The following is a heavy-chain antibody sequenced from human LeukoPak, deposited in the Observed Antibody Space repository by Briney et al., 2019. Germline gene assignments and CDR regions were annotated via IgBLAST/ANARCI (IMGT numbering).Heavy chain of an antibody. CDR1: GYSISSGYY. CDR2: INHSGST. CDR3: AREGGYCGGDCSGSPLLY. V-gene: IGHV4-38-2*02. J-gene: IGHJ4*02. Sequence: SETLSLTCTVSGYSISSGYYWGWIRQPPGTGLEWIGSINHSGSTYYNPSLKSRVTISVDPSKNQFSLKLSSVTAADTAVYYCAREGGYCGGDCSGSPLLYWGQGTLVTVSS. D-gene: IGHD2-21*02.